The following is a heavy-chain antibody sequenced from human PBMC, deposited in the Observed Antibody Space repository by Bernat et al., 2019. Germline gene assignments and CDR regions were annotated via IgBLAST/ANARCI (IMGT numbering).Heavy chain of an antibody. V-gene: IGHV3-30-3*01. CDR2: ISYDGSNK. J-gene: IGHJ4*02. CDR3: ARDRSCISVRCYDFDY. D-gene: IGHD2-2*01. Sequence: QVQLVESGGGVVQPGRPLRLSCAASGFTFISYAMHWVRQAPGKGLEWVAVISYDGSNKYYADSVKGRFTISRDNSKNTLYLQMNSLTAEDTAVYYYARDRSCISVRCYDFDYWGQGTLVTVSS. CDR1: GFTFISYA.